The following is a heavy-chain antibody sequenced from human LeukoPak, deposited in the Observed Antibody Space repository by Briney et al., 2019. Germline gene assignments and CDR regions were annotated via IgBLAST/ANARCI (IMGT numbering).Heavy chain of an antibody. J-gene: IGHJ6*02. CDR1: GFTFSSYG. V-gene: IGHV3-33*01. Sequence: PGGSLRLSCAASGFTFSSYGMHWVRQAPGKGLEWVADIWFDGKNEHFADSVKGRFTISRDNSKNTMYLQINSLRAEDTAVYFCARGGGLDVWGQGATVTVSS. CDR2: IWFDGKNE. D-gene: IGHD3-16*01. CDR3: ARGGGLDV.